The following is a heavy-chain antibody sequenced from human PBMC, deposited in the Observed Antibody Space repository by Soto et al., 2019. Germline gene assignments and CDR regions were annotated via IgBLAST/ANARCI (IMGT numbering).Heavy chain of an antibody. CDR1: GFTFGSYW. CDR2: IKQDGSEK. J-gene: IGHJ6*02. CDR3: ARAGDIVVVPAAILDYYGMDV. Sequence: GGSLRLSCAASGFTFGSYWMSWVRQAPGNGLEWVANIKQDGSEKYYVDSVKGRFTISRDNAKNSLYLQMNSLRAEDTAVYYCARAGDIVVVPAAILDYYGMDVWGQGTTVTVSS. D-gene: IGHD2-2*02. V-gene: IGHV3-7*04.